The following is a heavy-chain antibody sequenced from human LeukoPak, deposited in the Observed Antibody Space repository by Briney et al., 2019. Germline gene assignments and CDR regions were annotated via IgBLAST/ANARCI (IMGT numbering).Heavy chain of an antibody. D-gene: IGHD3-22*01. CDR2: INHSGST. V-gene: IGHV4-34*01. CDR1: GGSFSGYY. Sequence: SETLPLTCAVYGGSFSGYYWSWIRQPPGKGLEWIGEINHSGSTNYNPSLKSRVTISVDTSKNQFSLKLSSVTAADTAVYYCARGTTYYYDSSGYYHFDYWGQGTLVTVSS. J-gene: IGHJ4*02. CDR3: ARGTTYYYDSSGYYHFDY.